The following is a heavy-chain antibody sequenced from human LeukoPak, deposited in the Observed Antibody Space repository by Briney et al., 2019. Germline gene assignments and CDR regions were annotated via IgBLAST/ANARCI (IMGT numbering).Heavy chain of an antibody. CDR2: IYPGDSDT. CDR3: ARLPMVRGVLRYYFEY. V-gene: IGHV5-51*01. CDR1: GYNFANYW. D-gene: IGHD3-10*01. J-gene: IGHJ4*02. Sequence: GESLKISCKASGYNFANYWIGWVRQMPGKGLEWMGIIYPGDSDTRYSPSFQGQVTISADKSISTAYLQWSSLKASDTAMYYCARLPMVRGVLRYYFEYWGQGTLVTVSS.